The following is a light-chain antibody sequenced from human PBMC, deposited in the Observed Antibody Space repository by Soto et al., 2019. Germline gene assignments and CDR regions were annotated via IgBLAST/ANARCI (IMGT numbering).Light chain of an antibody. V-gene: IGKV3-11*01. J-gene: IGKJ5*01. CDR3: QQRHMWTIT. CDR2: DAY. Sequence: EVVLTQSPVTLSLSPGERAKLSCRASQSFRGLLAWYQQKPGQDPRLLIYDAYNRATGIPPRFSGIGSGTDFTLTISSLETEDSAVYECQQRHMWTITVGQGTRLEIK. CDR1: QSFRGL.